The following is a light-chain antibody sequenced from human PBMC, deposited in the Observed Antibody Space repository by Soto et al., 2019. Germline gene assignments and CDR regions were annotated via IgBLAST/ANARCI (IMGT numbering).Light chain of an antibody. CDR3: SSYTSSTFGV. Sequence: QPALTQPASVSGSPGQSITISCTGTSSDVGGYNYVSWYQQHPGEAPKIIIYDVSSRPSGVSYRFSGSKSGNTASLTISGLQSEDEADYYCSSYTSSTFGVFGTGTKVTVL. CDR1: SSDVGGYNY. V-gene: IGLV2-14*03. J-gene: IGLJ1*01. CDR2: DVS.